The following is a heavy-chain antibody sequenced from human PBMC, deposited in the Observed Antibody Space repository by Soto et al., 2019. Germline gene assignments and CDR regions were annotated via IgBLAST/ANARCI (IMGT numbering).Heavy chain of an antibody. CDR1: GGTFSSYT. Sequence: QVQLVQSGAEVKKPGSSVKVSCKASGGTFSSYTISWVRQAPGQGLEWMGRIIPILGIANYAQKFQGRVTITADKSTSTAYMELSSLRSEDTAVYYCARGLGGGSSPEYFQHWGQGTLVTVSS. J-gene: IGHJ1*01. CDR3: ARGLGGGSSPEYFQH. V-gene: IGHV1-69*02. D-gene: IGHD3-16*01. CDR2: IIPILGIA.